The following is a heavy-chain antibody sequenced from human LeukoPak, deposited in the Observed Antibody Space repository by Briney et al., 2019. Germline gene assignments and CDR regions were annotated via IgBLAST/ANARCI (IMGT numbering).Heavy chain of an antibody. Sequence: PSETLSLTCTVSGGSISGYYWSWIRQPPGKGLEWIGYIYYSGSTSYNPSLKSRVTISVDTSKNQFSLKLSSVTAADTAVYYCARGDTAIDFDYWGQGTLVTVSS. CDR2: IYYSGST. CDR1: GGSISGYY. D-gene: IGHD5-18*01. CDR3: ARGDTAIDFDY. V-gene: IGHV4-59*12. J-gene: IGHJ4*02.